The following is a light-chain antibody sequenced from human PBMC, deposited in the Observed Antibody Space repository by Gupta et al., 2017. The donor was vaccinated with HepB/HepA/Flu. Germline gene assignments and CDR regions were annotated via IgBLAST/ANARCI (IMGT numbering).Light chain of an antibody. CDR1: QIVSSY. CDR2: DAS. V-gene: IGKV3-11*01. Sequence: EIVLTKYPDTLSLSPGERANLSCMASQIVSSYLAWYQQKPGQAPRLLIYDASNRATGIPARFSGSGSGTDFTLTISSLESEDFAVYYCQHRSNWPPFTFGPGTTVDIK. J-gene: IGKJ3*01. CDR3: QHRSNWPPFT.